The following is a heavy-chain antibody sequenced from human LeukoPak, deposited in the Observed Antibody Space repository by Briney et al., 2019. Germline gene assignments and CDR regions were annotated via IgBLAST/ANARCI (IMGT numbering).Heavy chain of an antibody. J-gene: IGHJ4*02. D-gene: IGHD3-22*01. CDR1: GGSISSGSYY. CDR3: ARGDGSGYYIPHFDY. CDR2: IYYSGST. V-gene: IGHV4-61*10. Sequence: PSETLSLTCTVSGGSISSGSYYWSWIRQPAGKGLEWIGYIYYSGSTNYNPSLKSRVTISVDTSKNQFSLKLSSVAAADTAVYYCARGDGSGYYIPHFDYWGQGTLVTVSS.